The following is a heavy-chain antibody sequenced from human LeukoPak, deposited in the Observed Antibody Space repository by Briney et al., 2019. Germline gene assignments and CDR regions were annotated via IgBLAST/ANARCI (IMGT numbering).Heavy chain of an antibody. CDR1: GFTFSSYA. V-gene: IGHV3-30*04. CDR3: ARNLLLFSMVGYFQH. J-gene: IGHJ1*01. D-gene: IGHD2-15*01. Sequence: GRSLRLSCAASGFTFSSYAMHWVRQAPGKGLEWVAVISYDGSNKYYADSVKGRFTISRDNSKNTLYLQMNSLRAEDTAVYYCARNLLLFSMVGYFQHWGQGTLVTVSS. CDR2: ISYDGSNK.